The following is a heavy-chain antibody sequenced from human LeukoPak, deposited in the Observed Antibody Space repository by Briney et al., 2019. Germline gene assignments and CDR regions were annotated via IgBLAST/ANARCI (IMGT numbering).Heavy chain of an antibody. Sequence: SETLSLTCTVSGGSISSYYWSWIRQHPGKGLEWIGYIYYSGSTYYNPSLKSRVTISVDTSKNQFSLKLSSVTGAGTSEYYCSRDRGVGTSGFAFDIWGQGTMVTVSS. CDR2: IYYSGST. V-gene: IGHV4-59*06. CDR1: GGSISSYY. D-gene: IGHD3-10*01. CDR3: SRDRGVGTSGFAFDI. J-gene: IGHJ3*02.